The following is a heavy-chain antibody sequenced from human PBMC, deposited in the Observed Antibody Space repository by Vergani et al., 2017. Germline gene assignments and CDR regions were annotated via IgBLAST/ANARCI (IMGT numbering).Heavy chain of an antibody. CDR2: ISSSSSYI. J-gene: IGHJ6*02. Sequence: EVQLVESGGGLVQPGGSLRLSCAASGFTFSSYSMNWVRQAPGKGLEWVSSISSSSSYIYYADSVKGRFTISRDNAKNSLYLQMNSLRAEDTAVYYCARGGYSYGYDYYYYGMDVWGQGTTVTVSS. CDR3: ARGGYSYGYDYYYYGMDV. D-gene: IGHD5-18*01. V-gene: IGHV3-21*01. CDR1: GFTFSSYS.